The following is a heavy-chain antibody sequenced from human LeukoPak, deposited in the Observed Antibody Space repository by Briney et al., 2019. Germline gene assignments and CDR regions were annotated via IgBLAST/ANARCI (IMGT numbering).Heavy chain of an antibody. Sequence: ASVKVSCKASGYTFTGYYMHWVRQAPGQGLEWMGWINPNSGGTNYAQKFQGRVTMTRDTSISTAYMELSRLRSDDTAVYYCARDRGGPITMIVVAEDAFDIWGQGTMVTVSS. J-gene: IGHJ3*02. CDR1: GYTFTGYY. D-gene: IGHD3-22*01. V-gene: IGHV1-2*02. CDR3: ARDRGGPITMIVVAEDAFDI. CDR2: INPNSGGT.